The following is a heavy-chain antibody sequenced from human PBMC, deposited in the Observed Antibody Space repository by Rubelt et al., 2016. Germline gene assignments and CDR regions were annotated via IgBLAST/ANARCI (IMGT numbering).Heavy chain of an antibody. J-gene: IGHJ4*02. CDR1: GYTFTSYG. Sequence: QLQLVQSGAEVKKPGASVKVSCKASGYTFTSYGISWVRQAPGQGLEWMGWNSAYNDDTKYAQKLQGRVTMTTDTSTSTAYMELRSLRSDDTAVYYCARRQQLGPFDYWGQGTLVTVSS. D-gene: IGHD6-13*01. CDR2: NSAYNDDT. V-gene: IGHV1-18*01. CDR3: ARRQQLGPFDY.